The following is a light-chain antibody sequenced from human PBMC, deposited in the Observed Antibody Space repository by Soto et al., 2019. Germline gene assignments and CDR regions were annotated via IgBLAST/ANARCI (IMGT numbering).Light chain of an antibody. J-gene: IGLJ1*01. V-gene: IGLV2-14*03. Sequence: QSVLTQPASVSGSPGQSITISCTGTSSDVGGSNYVSWYQQHPGKAPKLMIYDVSDWPSGVSNRFSGSKSANTASLTISGLQAEDEADYYCSSYTDSRPYVFGTGTKLTVL. CDR3: SSYTDSRPYV. CDR1: SSDVGGSNY. CDR2: DVS.